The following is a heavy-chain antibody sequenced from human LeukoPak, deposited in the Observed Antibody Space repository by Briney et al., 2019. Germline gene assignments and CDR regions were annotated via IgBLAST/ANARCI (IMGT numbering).Heavy chain of an antibody. CDR1: GFTFSSYA. CDR2: ISWNSGSI. CDR3: AKEGGWTHFDY. D-gene: IGHD6-19*01. Sequence: GGSLRLSCAASGFTFSSYAMSWVRQAPGKGLEWVSGISWNSGSIGYADSVKGRFTISRDNAKNSLYLQMNSLRAEDTALYYCAKEGGWTHFDYWGQGTLVTVSS. V-gene: IGHV3-9*01. J-gene: IGHJ4*02.